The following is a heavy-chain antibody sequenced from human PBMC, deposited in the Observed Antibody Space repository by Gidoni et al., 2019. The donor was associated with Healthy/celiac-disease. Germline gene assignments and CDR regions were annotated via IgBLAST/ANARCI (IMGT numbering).Heavy chain of an antibody. CDR3: ARLDEDSSGH. CDR1: GGSISSSSYY. D-gene: IGHD3-22*01. Sequence: QLQLQESGPGLVKPSETLALTCTVTGGSISSSSYYWGWIRMPPGKGLEWIVSIYYSGSTYYNPSLKSRVTISVDTSKNQFSLKLSSVTAADTAVYYCARLDEDSSGHWGQGTLVTVSS. CDR2: IYYSGST. V-gene: IGHV4-39*01. J-gene: IGHJ4*02.